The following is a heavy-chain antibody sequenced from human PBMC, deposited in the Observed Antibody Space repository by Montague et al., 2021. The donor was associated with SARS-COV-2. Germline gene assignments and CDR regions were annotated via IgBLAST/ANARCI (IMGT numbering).Heavy chain of an antibody. Sequence: SETLSLTCTVSGGSISSYYWSWIGQLPGKGLEWIGYIYYSGSTNYNPSLKSRVTISVDTSKNQFSLKLSSVTAADTAVYYCARASITMVRGVTRWYFDLWGRGTLVTVSS. CDR3: ARASITMVRGVTRWYFDL. CDR1: GGSISSYY. V-gene: IGHV4-59*13. D-gene: IGHD3-10*01. J-gene: IGHJ2*01. CDR2: IYYSGST.